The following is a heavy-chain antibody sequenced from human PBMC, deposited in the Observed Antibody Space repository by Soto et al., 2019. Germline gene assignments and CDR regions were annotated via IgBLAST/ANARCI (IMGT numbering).Heavy chain of an antibody. D-gene: IGHD3-22*01. J-gene: IGHJ4*02. CDR3: AKTPVEIYDSSGYSFDH. CDR1: GFTFSTHS. V-gene: IGHV3-23*01. Sequence: GGSLRLSCAASGFTFSTHSINWVRQAPGKGLEWVASISDTAHRIFHADSVKGRFSVSRDILRSTMYLQMNNLAAEDSATYYCAKTPVEIYDSSGYSFDHWGRGTMVTVSS. CDR2: ISDTAHRI.